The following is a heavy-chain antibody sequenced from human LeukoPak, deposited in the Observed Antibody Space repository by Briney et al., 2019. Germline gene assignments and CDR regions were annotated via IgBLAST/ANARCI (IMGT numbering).Heavy chain of an antibody. CDR3: ERAGLDGSRINYFDY. V-gene: IGHV3-43*02. J-gene: IGHJ4*02. CDR1: GFMFDDYA. D-gene: IGHD3-10*01. Sequence: GGSLRLSCAASGFMFDDYALHWVRQGPGKGLEWVSLISGDGVSTFYADSVKGRFTISRDNAKKSLYLQMNSLRAEDTAVYYCERAGLDGSRINYFDYWGQGTLVTVSS. CDR2: ISGDGVST.